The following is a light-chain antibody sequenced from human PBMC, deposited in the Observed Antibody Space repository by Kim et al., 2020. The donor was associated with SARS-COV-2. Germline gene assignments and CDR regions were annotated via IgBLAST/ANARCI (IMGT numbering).Light chain of an antibody. CDR3: SSRDSSGDLVV. J-gene: IGLJ2*01. Sequence: SSELTQDPAVSVALGQTVRLTCQGDSLRKCYATWYQQRPGQAPTLVLYGKYDRPSGIPDRFSGSASGNTASLTITGAQAEDEGDYYCSSRDSSGDLVVFG. CDR1: SLRKCY. CDR2: GKY. V-gene: IGLV3-19*01.